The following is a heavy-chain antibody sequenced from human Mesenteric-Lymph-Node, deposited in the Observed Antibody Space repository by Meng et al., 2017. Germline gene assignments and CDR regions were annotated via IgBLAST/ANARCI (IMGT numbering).Heavy chain of an antibody. CDR1: GGSISSYY. CDR2: IYYSGST. Sequence: SETLSLTCTVSGGSISSYYWSWIRQPPGKGLEWIGYIYYSGSTNYNPSLKSRVTISVDTSKNQFSLKLGSVTAADTAVYYCARTPTYYDSSGYYLVIFDYWGQGTLVTVSS. V-gene: IGHV4-59*01. CDR3: ARTPTYYDSSGYYLVIFDY. D-gene: IGHD3-22*01. J-gene: IGHJ4*02.